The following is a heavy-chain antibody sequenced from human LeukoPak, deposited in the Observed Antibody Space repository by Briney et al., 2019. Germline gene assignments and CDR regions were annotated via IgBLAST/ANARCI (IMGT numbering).Heavy chain of an antibody. CDR1: GFTFSSYT. D-gene: IGHD6-19*01. CDR2: ISGSGYNT. V-gene: IGHV3-23*01. Sequence: GGSLRLSCAASGFTFSSYTMTWVRQAPGKGLEWVSGISGSGYNTYYADSVKGWFTISRDNSKNTVYLQMNSLRVEDTAVYYCAKASGSYYHMDAWGKGTTVTVSS. CDR3: AKASGSYYHMDA. J-gene: IGHJ6*03.